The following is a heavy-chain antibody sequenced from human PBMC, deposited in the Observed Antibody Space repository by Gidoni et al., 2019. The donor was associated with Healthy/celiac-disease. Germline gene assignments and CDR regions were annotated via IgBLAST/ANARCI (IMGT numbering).Heavy chain of an antibody. D-gene: IGHD2-21*02. CDR2: IDPSDSYT. J-gene: IGHJ4*02. Sequence: EVQLVQSGAEVKKPGESLRIYCKGSGYSFTSYWISWVRQMPGKGLEWMGRIDPSDSYTNYSPSFQGHVTISVDKSISTAYLQWSSLKASDTAMYYCARLGYCGGDCFGIDYWGQGTLVTVSS. CDR3: ARLGYCGGDCFGIDY. CDR1: GYSFTSYW. V-gene: IGHV5-10-1*01.